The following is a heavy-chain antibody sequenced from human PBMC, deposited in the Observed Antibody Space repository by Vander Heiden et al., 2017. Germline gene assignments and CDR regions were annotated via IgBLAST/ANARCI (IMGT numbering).Heavy chain of an antibody. V-gene: IGHV1-8*01. CDR1: GDTFTTYA. CDR3: ARVARFAGSYYNYFDT. D-gene: IGHD1-26*01. J-gene: IGHJ4*02. Sequence: HGQVVQSGAEVKKPRASVRVTLQASGDTFTTYAINWVRQASGQGLEWMGWMDPKTGETGYAQRFQGRVTMTRNISRSTAYMELSGLRSEDTAVYFCARVARFAGSYYNYFDTWGQGSLVTVSS. CDR2: MDPKTGET.